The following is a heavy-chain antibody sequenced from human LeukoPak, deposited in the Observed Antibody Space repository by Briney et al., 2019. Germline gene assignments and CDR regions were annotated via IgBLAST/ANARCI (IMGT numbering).Heavy chain of an antibody. V-gene: IGHV1-69*05. CDR1: GGTFSSYA. D-gene: IGHD3-22*01. J-gene: IGHJ5*02. CDR3: ARGHSLTFSGYYH. Sequence: ASVKVSCKASGGTFSSYAISWVRQAPGQGLEWMGGIIPIFGTANYAQKFQGRVTITTDESTSTAYMELGSLRSEDTAVYYCARGHSLTFSGYYHWGQGTLVTVSS. CDR2: IIPIFGTA.